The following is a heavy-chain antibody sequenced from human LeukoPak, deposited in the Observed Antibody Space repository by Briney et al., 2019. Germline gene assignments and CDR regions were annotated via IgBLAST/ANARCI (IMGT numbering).Heavy chain of an antibody. J-gene: IGHJ4*02. D-gene: IGHD6-13*01. CDR1: GFTFSSYE. V-gene: IGHV3-48*03. CDR2: ISSRGSTI. CDR3: ARDSSSWYGTPYFAY. Sequence: GGPLRLSCAASGFTFSSYEMNWVRQAPGKGLEWVSYISSRGSTIYYADSVKGRFTISRDNAKNSLYLQMSSLRAEDTAAYYCARDSSSWYGTPYFAYWGQGTLVTVSS.